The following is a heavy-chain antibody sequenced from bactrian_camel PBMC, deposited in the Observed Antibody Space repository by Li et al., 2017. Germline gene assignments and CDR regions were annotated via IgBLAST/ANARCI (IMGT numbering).Heavy chain of an antibody. CDR2: IYSYGDT. CDR1: GLTNVRYC. Sequence: QVQLVESGGGSVQPGGSLRLSCTTSGLTNVRYCMAWIRQAPGKQREEVASIYSYGDTIYGDSVKGRFTISQDLAKKTLNLQMNSLKPEDSGLYYCAVDARSCDYLVRRRAGNFTFWGQGTQVTVS. J-gene: IGHJ6*01. CDR3: AVDARSCDYLVRRRAGNFTF. D-gene: IGHD6*01. V-gene: IGHV3S6*01.